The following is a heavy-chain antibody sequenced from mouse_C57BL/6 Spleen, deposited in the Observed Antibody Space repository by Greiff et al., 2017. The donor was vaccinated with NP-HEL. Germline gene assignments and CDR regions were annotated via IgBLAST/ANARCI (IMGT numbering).Heavy chain of an antibody. CDR3: ATYSKGAMDY. D-gene: IGHD2-5*01. J-gene: IGHJ4*01. CDR1: GYTFTDYN. Sequence: EVQRVESGPELVKPGASVKIPCKASGYTFTDYNMDWVKQSHGKSLEWIGDINPNNGGTIYNQKFKGKATLTVDKSSSTAYMELRSLTSEDTAVYYCATYSKGAMDYWGQGTSVTVSS. CDR2: INPNNGGT. V-gene: IGHV1-18*01.